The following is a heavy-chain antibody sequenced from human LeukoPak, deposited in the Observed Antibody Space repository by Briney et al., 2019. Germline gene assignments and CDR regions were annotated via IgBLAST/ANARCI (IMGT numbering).Heavy chain of an antibody. Sequence: PGGSLRLSCAASGFTFSSYGMHWVRQAPGKGLEWVSGISGSGGFTYYPDSVKGRFTISRDNSKNTLYLQMNSLRAEDTAVYYCATAYYYDSRGYDPLDYWGQGTLVTVSS. V-gene: IGHV3-23*01. CDR2: ISGSGGFT. CDR1: GFTFSSYG. CDR3: ATAYYYDSRGYDPLDY. J-gene: IGHJ4*02. D-gene: IGHD3-22*01.